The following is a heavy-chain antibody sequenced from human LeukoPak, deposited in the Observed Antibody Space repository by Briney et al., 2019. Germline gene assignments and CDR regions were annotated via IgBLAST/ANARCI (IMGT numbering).Heavy chain of an antibody. V-gene: IGHV3-7*01. CDR1: GFTFSNYW. CDR3: ARDCEAYCGADPTDY. CDR2: IKQDGSEN. J-gene: IGHJ4*02. Sequence: GGSLRLSCAASGFTFSNYWMSWVRQAPGKGLEWVANIKQDGSENYYVDSVKGRFTISRENAKNSLYLQVNSLRAEDTAVYYCARDCEAYCGADPTDYWGQGTLVTVSS. D-gene: IGHD2-21*02.